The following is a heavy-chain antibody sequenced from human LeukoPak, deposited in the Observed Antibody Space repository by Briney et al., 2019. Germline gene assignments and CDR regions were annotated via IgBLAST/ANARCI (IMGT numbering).Heavy chain of an antibody. CDR2: TNWNGGST. D-gene: IGHD6-19*01. CDR3: ARVSSGGSFYYFDY. Sequence: GGSLRLSCAASGFTFDDYGMSWVRQVPGKGLEWVSGTNWNGGSTGYANSEKGRFTISRDNAKKSLYLQMNSLRAEDTALYHCARVSSGGSFYYFDYWGQGTLVTVSS. CDR1: GFTFDDYG. J-gene: IGHJ4*02. V-gene: IGHV3-20*01.